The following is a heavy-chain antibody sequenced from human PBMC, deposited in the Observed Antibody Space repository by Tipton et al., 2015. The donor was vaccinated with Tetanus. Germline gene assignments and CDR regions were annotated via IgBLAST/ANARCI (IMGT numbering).Heavy chain of an antibody. Sequence: QSGPEVKEPGASVKVSCKASGYTFTGYYMHWVRQAPGQGLEWMGGIFPQFGTSNYAPKFQDRVTMTADTSTGTVYMDLRSLRSDDTAVYYCVRPDRYCSGGSCYLALDSWGQGTLITISS. CDR2: IFPQFGTS. V-gene: IGHV1-2*02. J-gene: IGHJ5*01. D-gene: IGHD2-15*01. CDR1: GYTFTGYY. CDR3: VRPDRYCSGGSCYLALDS.